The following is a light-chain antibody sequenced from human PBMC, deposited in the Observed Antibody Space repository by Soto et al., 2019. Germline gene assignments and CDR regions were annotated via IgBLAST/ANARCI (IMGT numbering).Light chain of an antibody. Sequence: DIQMTQSPSSLSASVGDGVTITCRASQSISNYVNWYQQKPGKAPKLLIYAASRLQSGVPSRFSGTGSRTDFTLTITSLQPEDFATYYCQETFSTPSFTFGGGTKVEI. CDR1: QSISNY. J-gene: IGKJ4*01. CDR2: AAS. CDR3: QETFSTPSFT. V-gene: IGKV1-39*01.